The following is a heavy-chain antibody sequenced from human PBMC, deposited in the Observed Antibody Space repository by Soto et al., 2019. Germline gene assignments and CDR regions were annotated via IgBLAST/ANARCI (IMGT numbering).Heavy chain of an antibody. D-gene: IGHD2-15*01. J-gene: IGHJ4*02. CDR3: ARVVWEYCSGGSCQVMDY. Sequence: QVQLVQSGAEVKKPGASVKVSCKASGYTFTNYGINWVRQAPGQGLEWMGWISAYNGNTNYAQKFQGRVTMTTDTSTSTAYMELRSLRSDDTAVYYCARVVWEYCSGGSCQVMDYWGQGTLVTVSS. CDR2: ISAYNGNT. V-gene: IGHV1-18*01. CDR1: GYTFTNYG.